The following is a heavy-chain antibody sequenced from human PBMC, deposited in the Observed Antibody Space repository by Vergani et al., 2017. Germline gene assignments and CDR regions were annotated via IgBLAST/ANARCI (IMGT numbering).Heavy chain of an antibody. CDR2: ISYDGSNK. J-gene: IGHJ6*02. D-gene: IGHD3-10*01. CDR1: GFTFSSYG. CDR3: AGYGSGSYYYYYYGMDV. V-gene: IGHV3-30*03. Sequence: QVQLVESGGGVVQPGRSLRLSCAASGFTFSSYGMHWVRQAPGKGLEWVAVISYDGSNKYYADSVKGRFTISRDNSKNTLYLQMNSLRAEATAVYYCAGYGSGSYYYYYYGMDVWGQGTTVTVSS.